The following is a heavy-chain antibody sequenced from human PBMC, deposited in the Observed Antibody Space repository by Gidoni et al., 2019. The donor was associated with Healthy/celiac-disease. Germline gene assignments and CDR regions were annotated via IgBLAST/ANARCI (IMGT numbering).Heavy chain of an antibody. J-gene: IGHJ4*02. D-gene: IGHD5-12*01. CDR2: ISAYNGNT. CDR1: GYTFTSYG. CDR3: ARELFRYSGYDLPWYFDY. Sequence: QVQLVQAGAEVKKPGASVKGSCKASGYTFTSYGSSWVRQAPGQGLEWMGWISAYNGNTNYAQKLQGRVTMTPDTSTSTAYMELRSLRSDDTAVYYCARELFRYSGYDLPWYFDYWGQGTLITVSS. V-gene: IGHV1-18*01.